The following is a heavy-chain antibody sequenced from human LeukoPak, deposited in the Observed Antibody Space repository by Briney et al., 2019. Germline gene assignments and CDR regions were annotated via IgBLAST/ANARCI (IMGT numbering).Heavy chain of an antibody. D-gene: IGHD1-26*01. V-gene: IGHV3-15*01. CDR3: TREYSGSFDY. CDR2: IKSTANGGTI. Sequence: GGSLRLSCAASGFTFNNYGMHWVRQAPGKGLEWVGLIKSTANGGTIDYAAPVKGRFTISRDDSKNTLHLQMNSLKIEDTAMYYCTREYSGSFDYWGQGALVTVSS. J-gene: IGHJ4*02. CDR1: GFTFNNYG.